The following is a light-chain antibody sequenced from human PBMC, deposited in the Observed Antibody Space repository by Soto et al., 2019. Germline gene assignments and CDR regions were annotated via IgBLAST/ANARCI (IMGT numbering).Light chain of an antibody. CDR2: GVS. Sequence: QSALTQPASVSGSPGQSITISCTGTSSDVGSYNLVSWYLQHPGKAPKLMIYGVSKRPSGVSNRFSGSKSGNTSSLTISGLQAEDEADYYCCSYAGSSTWVFGGGTKVTVL. CDR3: CSYAGSSTWV. J-gene: IGLJ3*02. V-gene: IGLV2-23*02. CDR1: SSDVGSYNL.